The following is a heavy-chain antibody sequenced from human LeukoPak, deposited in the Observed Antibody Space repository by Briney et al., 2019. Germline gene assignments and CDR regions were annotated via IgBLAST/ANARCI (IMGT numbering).Heavy chain of an antibody. CDR2: FTSNSGSI. CDR1: GFTFDDYA. V-gene: IGHV3-9*01. CDR3: AKASNRGHYFDY. Sequence: GGSLRLSCAASGFTFDDYAMHWVRQAPGKGLEWVSGFTSNSGSIVYADSVKGRFTISRDNAKNSLFLQMNTLRAEDTALYYCAKASNRGHYFDYWGQGALVTVSS. J-gene: IGHJ4*02.